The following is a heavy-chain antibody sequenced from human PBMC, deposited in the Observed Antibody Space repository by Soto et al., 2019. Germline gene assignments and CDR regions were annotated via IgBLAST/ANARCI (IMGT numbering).Heavy chain of an antibody. CDR2: IYYSGST. V-gene: IGHV4-31*03. D-gene: IGHD2-2*01. J-gene: IGHJ4*02. CDR3: ARESTDCSSTSCPIDY. CDR1: GGSISSGGYY. Sequence: LTCTVSGGSISSGGYYWSWIRQHPGKGLEWIGYIYYSGSTYYNPSLKSRVTISVDTSKNQFSLKLSSVTAADTAVYYCARESTDCSSTSCPIDYWGQGTLVTVSS.